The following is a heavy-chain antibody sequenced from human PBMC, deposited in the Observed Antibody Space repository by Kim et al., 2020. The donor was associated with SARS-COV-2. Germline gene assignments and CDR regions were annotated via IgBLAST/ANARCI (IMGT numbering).Heavy chain of an antibody. CDR1: GYTFTGYY. D-gene: IGHD3-9*01. CDR3: AAGILLTGMGLDY. J-gene: IGHJ4*02. Sequence: ASVKVSCKASGYTFTGYYMHWVRQAPGQGLEWMGRINPNSGGTNYAQQFQGRVTMTRDTSISTAYMELSRLRSDDTAVYYCAAGILLTGMGLDYWGQRTLVTVSS. V-gene: IGHV1-2*06. CDR2: INPNSGGT.